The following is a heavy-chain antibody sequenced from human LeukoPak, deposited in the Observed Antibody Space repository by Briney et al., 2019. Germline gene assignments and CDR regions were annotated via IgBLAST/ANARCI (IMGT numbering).Heavy chain of an antibody. J-gene: IGHJ4*02. Sequence: SVKVSCKASGGTFSSYAISWVRQAPGQGLEWMGGIIPIFGTANYAQKFQGRVTITADESTSTAYMELSSLRSEDTAVYYCARDHDSGSYFDYWGQGTLVTVSS. D-gene: IGHD1-26*01. CDR1: GGTFSSYA. CDR3: ARDHDSGSYFDY. V-gene: IGHV1-69*01. CDR2: IIPIFGTA.